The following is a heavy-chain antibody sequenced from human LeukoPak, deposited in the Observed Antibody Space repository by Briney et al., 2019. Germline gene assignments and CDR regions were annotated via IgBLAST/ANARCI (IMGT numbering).Heavy chain of an antibody. V-gene: IGHV1-2*02. CDR1: GYTFTGYY. CDR2: INPNSGGT. Sequence: ASVKVSCKASGYTFTGYYMHWVRQAPGQGLEWMGWINPNSGGTNYAQKFQGRVTMTRDTSISTAYMELSRLRSDDTAVYYCARAIVGATVVAFDIWGQGTMVSVSS. J-gene: IGHJ3*02. D-gene: IGHD1-26*01. CDR3: ARAIVGATVVAFDI.